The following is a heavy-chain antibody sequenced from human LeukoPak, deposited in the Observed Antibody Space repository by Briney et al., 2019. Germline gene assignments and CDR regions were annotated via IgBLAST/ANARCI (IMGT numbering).Heavy chain of an antibody. J-gene: IGHJ4*02. CDR1: GGSISSSNYY. D-gene: IGHD1-26*01. Sequence: PSETLSLTCTVSGGSISSSNYYWGWIRQPPGKGLEWIGSIYYSGNTYHNPSLKSRVTISVDTSKNQFSLRLSSVTAADTAVYYCARRARGTYLYYFDYWGQGTLVSVSS. CDR2: IYYSGNT. V-gene: IGHV4-39*01. CDR3: ARRARGTYLYYFDY.